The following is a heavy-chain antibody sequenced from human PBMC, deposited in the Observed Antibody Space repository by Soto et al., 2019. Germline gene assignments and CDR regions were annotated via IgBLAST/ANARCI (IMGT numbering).Heavy chain of an antibody. CDR2: RNPNSGNT. J-gene: IGHJ4*02. V-gene: IGHV1-8*01. D-gene: IGHD3-10*01. Sequence: QVQLVQSGAEVKKPGASVKVSCKASGYTFTSYDINWVRQATGQGLEWMGWRNPNSGNTGYAQKFQGRVTMTRNTSISTAYMELSSLRSEDTAVYYCARGITMVRGATIGYWGQGTLVTVSS. CDR1: GYTFTSYD. CDR3: ARGITMVRGATIGY.